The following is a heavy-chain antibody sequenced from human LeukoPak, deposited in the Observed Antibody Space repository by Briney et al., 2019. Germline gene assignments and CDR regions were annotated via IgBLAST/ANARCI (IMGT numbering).Heavy chain of an antibody. V-gene: IGHV3-21*01. CDR3: ARDLDY. CDR2: ISSSGSYI. J-gene: IGHJ4*02. CDR1: GYTFSSYI. Sequence: GGSLRLSCAASGYTFSSYIMNWVRQAPGKGLEWVSYISSSGSYIYYADSVRGRFTISRDNAKNSLGLQMNSLRGEDTAVYYCARDLDYWGQGTLVTVSS.